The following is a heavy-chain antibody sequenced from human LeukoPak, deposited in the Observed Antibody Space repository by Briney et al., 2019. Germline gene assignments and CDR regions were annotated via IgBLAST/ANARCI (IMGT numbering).Heavy chain of an antibody. CDR3: ARAAYYGSGRRPPRLDAFDI. Sequence: SETLSLTCTVSGGSISSYYWSWIRQPPGKGLEWIGYIYYSGSTNYNPSLKSRVTISVDTSKNQFSLKLSSVTAADTAVYYCARAAYYGSGRRPPRLDAFDIWGQGTMVTVSP. V-gene: IGHV4-59*01. J-gene: IGHJ3*02. D-gene: IGHD3-10*01. CDR2: IYYSGST. CDR1: GGSISSYY.